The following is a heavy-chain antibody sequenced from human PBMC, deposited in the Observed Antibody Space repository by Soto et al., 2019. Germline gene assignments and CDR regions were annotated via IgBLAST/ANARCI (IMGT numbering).Heavy chain of an antibody. CDR1: GGSISISSYY. Sequence: SETLSLTCTVSGGSISISSYYWGCMRQPPGKGLEWIGSIYYSGSTYYNPSLKSRVTISVDTSKNQFSLKLSSVTAADTAVYYCARQSSSWYSYYYGMDVWGQGTTVTVSS. J-gene: IGHJ6*02. CDR3: ARQSSSWYSYYYGMDV. CDR2: IYYSGST. D-gene: IGHD6-13*01. V-gene: IGHV4-39*01.